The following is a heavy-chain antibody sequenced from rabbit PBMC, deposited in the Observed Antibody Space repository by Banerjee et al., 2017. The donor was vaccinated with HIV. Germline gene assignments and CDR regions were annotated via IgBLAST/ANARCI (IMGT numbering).Heavy chain of an antibody. V-gene: IGHV1S43*01. J-gene: IGHJ4*01. D-gene: IGHD2-1*01. CDR3: ARADDYGAGSFGL. Sequence: QSLEESGGDLVKPGASLTLTCTASGFSFSSYYYMCWVRQAPGKGLEWIACIHTSSGSTWYASWVNGRFTISRSASLNTVDLKMTSLTAADTATYFCARADDYGAGSFGLWGPGTLVT. CDR1: GFSFSSYYY. CDR2: IHTSSGST.